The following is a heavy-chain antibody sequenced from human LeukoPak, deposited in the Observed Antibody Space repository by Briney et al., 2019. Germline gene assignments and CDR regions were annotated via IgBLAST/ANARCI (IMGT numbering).Heavy chain of an antibody. Sequence: SETLSLTCTVSGGSISSSSYYWGWIRQPPGKGLEWIGSIYYSGSTYYNPSLKSRVTISVDTSKNQFSLKLSSVTAADTAVYYCARESPSRGIDYWGQGTLVTVSS. J-gene: IGHJ4*02. CDR1: GGSISSSSYY. CDR2: IYYSGST. CDR3: ARESPSRGIDY. V-gene: IGHV4-39*02. D-gene: IGHD1-14*01.